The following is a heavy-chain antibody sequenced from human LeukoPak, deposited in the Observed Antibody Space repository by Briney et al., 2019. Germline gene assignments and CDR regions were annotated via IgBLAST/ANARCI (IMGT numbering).Heavy chain of an antibody. V-gene: IGHV3-11*06. CDR2: ISSSSSYT. Sequence: PGGSLRLSCAASGFTFSDYYMSWIRQAPGKGLEWVSYISSSSSYTNYAVSVKGRFTISRDNAKNSLYLQMNSLRAEDTAVYYCARGGYGDYVIVYWGQGTLVTVSS. CDR1: GFTFSDYY. J-gene: IGHJ4*02. CDR3: ARGGYGDYVIVY. D-gene: IGHD4-17*01.